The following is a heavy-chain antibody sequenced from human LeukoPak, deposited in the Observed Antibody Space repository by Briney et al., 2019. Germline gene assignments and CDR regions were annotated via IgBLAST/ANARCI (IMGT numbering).Heavy chain of an antibody. V-gene: IGHV1-69*01. J-gene: IGHJ6*02. D-gene: IGHD4-17*01. CDR3: ARVGTTVTQNPYYYYGMDV. CDR1: GGTFSSYA. CDR2: IIPIFGTA. Sequence: SVKVSCKASGGTFSSYAISWVRQAPGQGLEWMGGIIPIFGTANYAQKFQGRVTITADESTSTASMELSSLRSEDTAVYYCARVGTTVTQNPYYYYGMDVWGQGTTVTVSS.